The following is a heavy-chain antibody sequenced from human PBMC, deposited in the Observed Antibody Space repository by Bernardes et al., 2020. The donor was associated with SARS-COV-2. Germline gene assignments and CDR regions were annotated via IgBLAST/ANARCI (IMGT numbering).Heavy chain of an antibody. V-gene: IGHV1-18*01. CDR2: ISGFNGDT. CDR3: VKVSNIFWFGEGRGLFDY. CDR1: GYAFRSYG. D-gene: IGHD3-10*01. J-gene: IGHJ4*02. Sequence: ASVKVSCKASGYAFRSYGISWARQAPGQGLEWMGWISGFNGDTSYIQKIQDRVTMTTDTSTSTAYMDLRDLRPEDTAVYYCVKVSNIFWFGEGRGLFDYWGQGTLVTVSS.